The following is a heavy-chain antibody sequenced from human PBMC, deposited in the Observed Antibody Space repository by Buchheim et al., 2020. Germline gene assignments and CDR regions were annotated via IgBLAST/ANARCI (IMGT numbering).Heavy chain of an antibody. D-gene: IGHD3-22*01. CDR2: INPSGGST. V-gene: IGHV1-46*01. Sequence: QVQLVQSGAEVKKPGASVKVSCKASGYTFTSYYMHWVRQAPGQGLEWMGIINPSGGSTSYAQKFQGRVTMIRDTSTSTVSMELSSLRSEDTAVYYCAREAGGYYYDSSGSWFDPWGQGTL. CDR1: GYTFTSYY. CDR3: AREAGGYYYDSSGSWFDP. J-gene: IGHJ5*02.